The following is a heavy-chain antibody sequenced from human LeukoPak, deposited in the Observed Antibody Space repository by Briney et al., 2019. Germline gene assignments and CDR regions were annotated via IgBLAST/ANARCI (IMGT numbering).Heavy chain of an antibody. CDR3: ARSAYYYDSRGYHNFYHYGMDV. CDR1: GFTFSTYG. D-gene: IGHD3-22*01. V-gene: IGHV3-30*03. Sequence: PGGSLRLSCAASGFTFSTYGMHWVRQAPGKGLEWVAVLPYDGSNKYYADSVKGRFTISRDNSKNTLYLQMNSLRAEDTAVYYCARSAYYYDSRGYHNFYHYGMDVWGQGTTVTVSS. CDR2: LPYDGSNK. J-gene: IGHJ6*02.